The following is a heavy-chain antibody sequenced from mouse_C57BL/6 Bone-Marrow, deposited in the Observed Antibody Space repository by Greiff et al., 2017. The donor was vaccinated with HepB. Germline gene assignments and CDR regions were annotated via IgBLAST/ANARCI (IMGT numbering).Heavy chain of an antibody. D-gene: IGHD1-1*01. Sequence: VQRVESGPGLVAPSQSLSITCTVSGFSLTSYGVDWVRQPPGKGLEWLGVIWGGGSTNYNSALMSRLSISKDNSKSQVFLKMNSLQTDDTAMYYCAIYYGSSPYYAMDYWGQGTSVTVSS. V-gene: IGHV2-9*01. CDR1: GFSLTSYG. J-gene: IGHJ4*01. CDR2: IWGGGST. CDR3: AIYYGSSPYYAMDY.